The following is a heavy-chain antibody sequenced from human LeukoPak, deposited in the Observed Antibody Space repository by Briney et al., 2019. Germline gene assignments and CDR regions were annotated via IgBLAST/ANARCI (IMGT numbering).Heavy chain of an antibody. Sequence: PGGSLRLSCAASGYTFSSYGMHWVRQAPGKGLEWVANIKQDGSEKYYVDSVKGRFTISRDNAKNSLYLQMNSLRAEDTAVYYCARVVVSSVYFDYWGQGTLVTVSS. V-gene: IGHV3-7*01. CDR3: ARVVVSSVYFDY. D-gene: IGHD3-22*01. J-gene: IGHJ4*02. CDR1: GYTFSSYG. CDR2: IKQDGSEK.